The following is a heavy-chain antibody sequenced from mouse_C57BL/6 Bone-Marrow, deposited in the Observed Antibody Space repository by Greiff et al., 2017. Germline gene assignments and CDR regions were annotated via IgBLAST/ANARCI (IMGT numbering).Heavy chain of an antibody. J-gene: IGHJ2*01. CDR2: IDPSDSYT. V-gene: IGHV1-69*01. Sequence: QVQLKESGAELVMPGASVKLSCTASGYTFTSYWMHWVKQRPGQGLEWIGEIDPSDSYTNYNQKFKGKSTLTVDKSSSTAYMQLSSLTSEDSAVYYCAREGWPSYYFDYWGQGTTLTVSS. CDR1: GYTFTSYW. CDR3: AREGWPSYYFDY. D-gene: IGHD2-3*01.